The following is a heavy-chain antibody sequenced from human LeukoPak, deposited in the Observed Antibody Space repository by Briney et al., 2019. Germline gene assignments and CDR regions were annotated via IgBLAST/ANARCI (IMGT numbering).Heavy chain of an antibody. Sequence: SVKVSCKASGGTFSSYAISWVRQAPGQGLEWMGGIIPIFGTANYAQKFQGRVTITADKSTSTAYMELSSLRSEDTAVYYCARSFYDSSLTPFDYWGQGTLVTVSS. D-gene: IGHD3-22*01. CDR2: IIPIFGTA. CDR3: ARSFYDSSLTPFDY. V-gene: IGHV1-69*06. J-gene: IGHJ4*02. CDR1: GGTFSSYA.